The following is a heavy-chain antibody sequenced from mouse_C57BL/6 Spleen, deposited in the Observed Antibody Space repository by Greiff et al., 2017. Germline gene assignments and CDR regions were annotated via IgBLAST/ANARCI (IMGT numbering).Heavy chain of an antibody. Sequence: EVKLVESGGGLVKPGGSLKLSCAASGFTFSDYGLHWVRQAPEKGLEWVAYISSGSSTISYADTVKGRFTISRDNAKNTLFLQMTSLRSEDTAMYYCARGGSSPTHFDVWGTGTTVTGSS. CDR2: ISSGSSTI. CDR1: GFTFSDYG. J-gene: IGHJ1*03. V-gene: IGHV5-17*01. CDR3: ARGGSSPTHFDV. D-gene: IGHD1-1*01.